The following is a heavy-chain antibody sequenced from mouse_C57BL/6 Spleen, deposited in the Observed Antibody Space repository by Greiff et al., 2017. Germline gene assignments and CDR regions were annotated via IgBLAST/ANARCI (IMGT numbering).Heavy chain of an antibody. D-gene: IGHD1-1*01. CDR3: ARTITTVVEEFAY. CDR1: GYTFTSYW. V-gene: IGHV1-59*01. J-gene: IGHJ3*01. CDR2: IDPSDSYT. Sequence: VKLQQPGAELVRPGTSVKLSCKASGYTFTSYWMHWVKQRPGQGLEWIGVIDPSDSYTNYNQKFKGKATLTVDTSSSTAYMQLSSLTSEDSAVYYCARTITTVVEEFAYWGQGTLVTVSA.